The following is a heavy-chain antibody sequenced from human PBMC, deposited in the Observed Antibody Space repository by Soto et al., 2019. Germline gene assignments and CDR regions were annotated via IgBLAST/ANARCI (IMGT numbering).Heavy chain of an antibody. V-gene: IGHV3-30*18. CDR2: MSYDGTNE. J-gene: IGHJ4*02. Sequence: QVQLVESGGGVVQPGRSLRLSCAASGFTFSAYAMQWVRQAPGKGLEWVALMSYDGTNEYYADSVKGRFTISRDNSKNTLYLQMNSLRAEDTAVYYCAKLYCTNGICYTFDYWGQGTLVTVSS. CDR1: GFTFSAYA. CDR3: AKLYCTNGICYTFDY. D-gene: IGHD2-8*01.